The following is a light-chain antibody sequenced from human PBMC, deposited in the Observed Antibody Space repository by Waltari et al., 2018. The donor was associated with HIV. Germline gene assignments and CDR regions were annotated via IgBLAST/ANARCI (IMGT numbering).Light chain of an antibody. Sequence: QSVLTQPPSASGTPGQRVAISCSGSSSDIARYYVYSYPQLPVPTPKLLIFRNNQRPSWVPDRFSGSNSGTSASLVISGLRSEDEADYYCATWDDSLSGVVFGGGTRLTVL. V-gene: IGLV1-47*01. J-gene: IGLJ2*01. CDR3: ATWDDSLSGVV. CDR2: RNN. CDR1: SSDIARYY.